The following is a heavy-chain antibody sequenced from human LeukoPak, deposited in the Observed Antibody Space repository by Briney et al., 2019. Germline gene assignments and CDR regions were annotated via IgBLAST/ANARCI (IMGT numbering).Heavy chain of an antibody. CDR2: ISSSSSYI. V-gene: IGHV3-21*01. J-gene: IGHJ4*02. CDR3: ARDQTIVGDFDY. D-gene: IGHD3-22*01. CDR1: GFTFSSYS. Sequence: GGSLRLSCAASGFTFSSYSMNWVRQAPGKGLEWVSSISSSSSYIYYADSVKGRFTISRDNAKNSLYLQMNSLRAEDTAVYYCARDQTIVGDFDYWGQGTLVTVPS.